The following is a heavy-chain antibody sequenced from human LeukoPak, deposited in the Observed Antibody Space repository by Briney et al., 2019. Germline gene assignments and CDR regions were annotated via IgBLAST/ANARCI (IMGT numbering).Heavy chain of an antibody. CDR1: GYTFTGYY. CDR3: ARGSAVAGTEVY. Sequence: ASVKVSCKASGYTFTGYYMHWVRQAPGQGLEWMGIINPSGGGTSYAQKFQGRVTMTRDTSTSTVYMELSSLRSEDTAVYYCARGSAVAGTEVYWCQGTLVTVSS. J-gene: IGHJ4*02. D-gene: IGHD6-19*01. V-gene: IGHV1-46*01. CDR2: INPSGGGT.